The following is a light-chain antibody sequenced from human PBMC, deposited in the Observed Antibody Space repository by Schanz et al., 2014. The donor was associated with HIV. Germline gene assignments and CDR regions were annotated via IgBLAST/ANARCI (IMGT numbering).Light chain of an antibody. J-gene: IGKJ1*01. CDR1: QTGGNN. V-gene: IGKV3-15*01. Sequence: EIVMTQSPGTLSASPGERATLSCRASQTGGNNLAWYQQKPRQAPRLLIYPASSRAPGGPPRFSGSGSGTDFTLTINSLQSEDFAVYYCQQYNDWPRTFGRGTKVEIK. CDR2: PAS. CDR3: QQYNDWPRT.